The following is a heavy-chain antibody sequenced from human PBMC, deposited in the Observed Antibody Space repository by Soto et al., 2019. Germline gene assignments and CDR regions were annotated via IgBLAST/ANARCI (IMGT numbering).Heavy chain of an antibody. CDR3: SRDGAVAGDSNFDY. CDR1: GYTFTSYA. V-gene: IGHV1-3*01. D-gene: IGHD6-19*01. CDR2: INAGNGNT. Sequence: QVQLAQSGAEVKKPGASVKVSCKASGYTFTSYAIHWVRQAPGQRLEWMGWINAGNGNTKFSQKSQHRFTINTDTSASTAYMEVSSLRPEDTAVYYCSRDGAVAGDSNFDYWGQGTLVTVSS. J-gene: IGHJ4*02.